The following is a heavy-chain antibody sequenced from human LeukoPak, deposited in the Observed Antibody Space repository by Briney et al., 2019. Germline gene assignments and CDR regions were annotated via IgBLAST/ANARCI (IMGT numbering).Heavy chain of an antibody. D-gene: IGHD3-10*01. V-gene: IGHV3-30*18. Sequence: PGGSLRLSCAAYGFIFSSYGMHWVRQAPGKGLEWVAVISYDESNKYYADSVKGRFTISRDNSKNTLYLQMNSLRPADTAVYYCAKDHTGSYYPNWFDPWGQGTRVTVSS. CDR2: ISYDESNK. J-gene: IGHJ5*02. CDR3: AKDHTGSYYPNWFDP. CDR1: GFIFSSYG.